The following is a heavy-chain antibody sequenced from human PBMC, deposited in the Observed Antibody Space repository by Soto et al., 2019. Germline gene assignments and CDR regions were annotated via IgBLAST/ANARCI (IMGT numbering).Heavy chain of an antibody. CDR1: GFTFSTYG. Sequence: DVQLLGSGGGLVQGGGSLRLSCVTSGFTFSTYGMTWVRQAPGKGLEWVSFGGSGGGRYYAESVKGRFTISRDNSKNTLSLEMNSLRAEDTATYYCVRFRGRAYPYYYMDVWGKGTTVTVSS. CDR3: VRFRGRAYPYYYMDV. CDR2: FGGSGGGR. J-gene: IGHJ6*03. D-gene: IGHD3-10*01. V-gene: IGHV3-23*01.